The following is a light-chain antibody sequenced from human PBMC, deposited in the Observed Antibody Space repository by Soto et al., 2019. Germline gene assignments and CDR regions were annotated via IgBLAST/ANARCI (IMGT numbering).Light chain of an antibody. Sequence: EIKMTQSPSTLSASEGERATITCRASQSFSGWLAWYQQKPGKAPKLLIHAASNLKSGVPSRFSGSGSGTEYTLTISSLQPDDSASYYCQQYNGYWTFGQGTRVEIK. CDR2: AAS. J-gene: IGKJ1*01. CDR1: QSFSGW. CDR3: QQYNGYWT. V-gene: IGKV1-5*03.